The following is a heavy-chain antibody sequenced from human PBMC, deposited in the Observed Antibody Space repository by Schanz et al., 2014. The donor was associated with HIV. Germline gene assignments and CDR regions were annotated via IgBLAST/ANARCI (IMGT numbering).Heavy chain of an antibody. J-gene: IGHJ6*02. CDR2: IIPMLRTA. V-gene: IGHV1-69*06. CDR3: TSGSFEFGDLLDDYYYDAMDV. CDR1: GGTVSNYA. D-gene: IGHD3-10*01. Sequence: QVQLVQSGAEVKKPGSSVKVSCKASGGTVSNYAMNWVRQAPGQGLEWMGGIIPMLRTAHYAQRFQGRVTIIADKSTNILYMELSNLRSEDTAVYYCTSGSFEFGDLLDDYYYDAMDVWGQGTTVTVSS.